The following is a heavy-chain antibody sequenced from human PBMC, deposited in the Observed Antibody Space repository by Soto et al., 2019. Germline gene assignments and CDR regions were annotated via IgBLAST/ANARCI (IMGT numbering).Heavy chain of an antibody. CDR2: IYHSGST. CDR3: ARQGRAAAGVSFFYGLDV. CDR1: GGTISSGGYS. V-gene: IGHV4-30-2*01. J-gene: IGHJ6*02. D-gene: IGHD6-13*01. Sequence: SETLSLTCTVSGGTISSGGYSWSWIRQPPGKGLEWIGYIYHSGSTYYNPSLKSRVTISVDRSKNQFSLKLSSVTAADTAVYYCARQGRAAAGVSFFYGLDVWGQGTTVTVSS.